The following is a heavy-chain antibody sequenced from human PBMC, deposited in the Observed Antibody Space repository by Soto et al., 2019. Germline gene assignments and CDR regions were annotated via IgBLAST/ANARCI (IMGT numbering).Heavy chain of an antibody. CDR2: ISSSSSYI. CDR1: GFTFSSYS. J-gene: IGHJ6*02. Sequence: GGSLRLSCAASGFTFSSYSMNWVRQAPGKGLEWVSSISSSSSYIYYADSVKGRFTISRDNAKNSLYLQMNRLRAEDTAVYYCARDNYYGSGSSNYYYYYGMDVWGQGTTVTVSS. CDR3: ARDNYYGSGSSNYYYYYGMDV. V-gene: IGHV3-21*01. D-gene: IGHD3-10*01.